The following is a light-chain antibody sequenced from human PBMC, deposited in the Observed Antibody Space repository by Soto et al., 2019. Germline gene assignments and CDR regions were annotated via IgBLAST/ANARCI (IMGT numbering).Light chain of an antibody. CDR1: QSINTY. J-gene: IGKJ1*01. CDR3: QQSYSALRT. Sequence: DIQMTQSPSSLSASVGDRVTISCRASQSINTYLNWYQQKPVKAPTVLIYAASSLQSGVPSRFIGSGSGTDFTLTISSVQPDDLATYYCQQSYSALRTFGQGTKVELK. V-gene: IGKV1-39*01. CDR2: AAS.